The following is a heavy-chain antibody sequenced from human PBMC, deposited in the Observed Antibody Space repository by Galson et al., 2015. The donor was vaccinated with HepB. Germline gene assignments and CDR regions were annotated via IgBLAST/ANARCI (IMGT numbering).Heavy chain of an antibody. CDR2: IKQDGSEK. CDR3: AIDSSGWYHVY. V-gene: IGHV3-7*03. D-gene: IGHD6-19*01. Sequence: SLRLSCAASGFTFSSYWMSWVRQAPGKGLEWVANIKQDGSEKYYVDSVKGRFTISRDNAKNSLHLQMNSLRAEDTAVYYCAIDSSGWYHVYWGQGTLVTVSS. J-gene: IGHJ4*02. CDR1: GFTFSSYW.